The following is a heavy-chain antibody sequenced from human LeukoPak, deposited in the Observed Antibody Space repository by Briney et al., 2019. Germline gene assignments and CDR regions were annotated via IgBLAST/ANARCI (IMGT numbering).Heavy chain of an antibody. J-gene: IGHJ6*04. CDR3: AKGAHYYGSGRSNYYGMDV. CDR2: ISRNGGST. V-gene: IGHV3-64*04. Sequence: PGGSLRLSCSASGFTFSSYAMHWVRQAPGKGLEYVSAISRNGGSTYYADSVKGRFTISRDNSKNTLYLQMNSLRAEDTAVYYCAKGAHYYGSGRSNYYGMDVWGKGTTVTVSS. D-gene: IGHD3-10*01. CDR1: GFTFSSYA.